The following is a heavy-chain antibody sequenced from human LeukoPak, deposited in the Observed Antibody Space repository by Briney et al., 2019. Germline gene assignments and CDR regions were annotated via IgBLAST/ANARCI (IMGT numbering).Heavy chain of an antibody. CDR3: ARGFRYQLPNNY. Sequence: GGSLRLSCAASGFTVSSNCMSWVRQAPGKGLEWVSVIYSGGSTYYADSVKGRFTISRDNSKNTLYLQMNSLRAEDTAVYYCARGFRYQLPNNYWGQGTLVTVSS. J-gene: IGHJ4*02. D-gene: IGHD2-2*01. CDR2: IYSGGST. CDR1: GFTVSSNC. V-gene: IGHV3-66*01.